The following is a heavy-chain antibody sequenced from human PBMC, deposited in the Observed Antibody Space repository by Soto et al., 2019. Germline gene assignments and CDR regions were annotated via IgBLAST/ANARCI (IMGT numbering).Heavy chain of an antibody. CDR3: ATYDSPYYYMDV. CDR1: GGSISRYS. V-gene: IGHV4-59*13. D-gene: IGHD3-16*01. J-gene: IGHJ6*03. Sequence: QVQLQESGPGLVKPSETLSLTCTVSGGSISRYSWSWIRQPPGKGLQWIGHIYYSGSTDYNPSLKSRVAISVDASKTHFSLRLNSVTAADAAVYYCATYDSPYYYMDVWGKGTTVTVSS. CDR2: IYYSGST.